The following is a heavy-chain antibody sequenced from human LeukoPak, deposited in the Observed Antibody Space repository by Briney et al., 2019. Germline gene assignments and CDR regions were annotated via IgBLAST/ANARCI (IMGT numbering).Heavy chain of an antibody. CDR3: ARGYGYGHKGRYYFDY. D-gene: IGHD5-18*01. Sequence: SVKVSCKTSGGTFSSYAISWVRQAPGQGLEWMGGIIPIFGTANYAQKFQGRVTITADESTSTAYMELSSLRSEDTAVYYCARGYGYGHKGRYYFDYWGQGTLVTVSS. V-gene: IGHV1-69*13. J-gene: IGHJ4*02. CDR2: IIPIFGTA. CDR1: GGTFSSYA.